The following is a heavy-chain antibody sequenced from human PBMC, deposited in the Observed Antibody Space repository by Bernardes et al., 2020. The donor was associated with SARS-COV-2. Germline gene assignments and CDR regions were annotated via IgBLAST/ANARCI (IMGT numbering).Heavy chain of an antibody. J-gene: IGHJ4*02. V-gene: IGHV3-30-3*01. CDR1: GFTFSSYA. CDR3: ARDSGSGFVL. CDR2: ISYDGSNK. D-gene: IGHD3-22*01. Sequence: GGSLRLSCAASGFTFSSYAMHWVRQAPGKGLEWVAVISYDGSNKYYADSVKGRFTISRDNSKNTLYLQMNSLRAEDTAVYYCARDSGSGFVLWGQGTLVTVSS.